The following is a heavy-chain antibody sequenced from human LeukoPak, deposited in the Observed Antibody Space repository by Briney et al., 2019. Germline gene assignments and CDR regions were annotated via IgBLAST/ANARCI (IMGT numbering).Heavy chain of an antibody. D-gene: IGHD6-13*01. J-gene: IGHJ5*02. CDR3: AKSPTTGYSSSANWFDP. CDR2: ISGSGGST. CDR1: GFTFSSYA. Sequence: GGSLRLSCAASGFTFSSYAMGWVRQAPRKGLEWVSAISGSGGSTYYADSVKGRFTISRDNSKNTLYLQMNSLRAEDTAVYYCAKSPTTGYSSSANWFDPWGQGTVVTVSS. V-gene: IGHV3-23*01.